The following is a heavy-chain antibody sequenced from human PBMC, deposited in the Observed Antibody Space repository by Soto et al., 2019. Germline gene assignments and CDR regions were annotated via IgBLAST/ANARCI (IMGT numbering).Heavy chain of an antibody. V-gene: IGHV4-34*01. D-gene: IGHD3-16*01. J-gene: IGHJ5*02. CDR3: ARGGGWFDP. CDR2: INHSGST. Sequence: SETLSLTCAVYGGSFSGYYWSWIRQPPGKGLEWMGEINHSGSTNYNPSLKSRVTISVDTSKNQFSLKLSSVTAADTAVYYCARGGGWFDPWGQGTLVTVSS. CDR1: GGSFSGYY.